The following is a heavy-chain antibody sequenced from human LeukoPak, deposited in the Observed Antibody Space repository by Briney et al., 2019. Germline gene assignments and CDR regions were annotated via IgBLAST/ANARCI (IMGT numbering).Heavy chain of an antibody. D-gene: IGHD3-9*01. V-gene: IGHV3-43D*04. Sequence: GGSLRLSCAASGFTFYDYAMHWVRQAPGKGLEWVSLISWDGGSTYYADSVKGRFTISRDNSKNSLYLQMNSLRAEDTALYYCAKEDWPDYYYYGMDVWGKGTTVTVSS. CDR3: AKEDWPDYYYYGMDV. J-gene: IGHJ6*04. CDR2: ISWDGGST. CDR1: GFTFYDYA.